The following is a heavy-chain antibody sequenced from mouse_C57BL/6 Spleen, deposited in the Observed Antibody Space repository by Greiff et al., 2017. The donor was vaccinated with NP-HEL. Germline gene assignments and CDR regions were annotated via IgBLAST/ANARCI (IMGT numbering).Heavy chain of an antibody. CDR2: IYPRSGNT. CDR3: ARRADWYFDV. CDR1: GYTFTSYG. Sequence: QVQLQRSGAELARPGASVKLSCKASGYTFTSYGISWVKQRTGQGLEWIGEIYPRSGNTYYNEKFKGKATLTADKSSSTAYMELRSLTSEDSAVYFCARRADWYFDVWGTGTTVTVSS. V-gene: IGHV1-81*01. D-gene: IGHD3-3*01. J-gene: IGHJ1*03.